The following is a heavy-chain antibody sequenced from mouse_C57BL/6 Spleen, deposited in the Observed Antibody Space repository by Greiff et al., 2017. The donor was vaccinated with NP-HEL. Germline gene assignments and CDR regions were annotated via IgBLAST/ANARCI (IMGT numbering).Heavy chain of an antibody. CDR3: ARLTNYGRSPCFEV. J-gene: IGHJ1*03. Sequence: VQLQQSGAELARPGASVKLSCKASGYTFTSYGISWVKQRTGQGLEWIGEIYPRSGNTYYNEKFKGKATLTADQSSSTAYMALRSLTAEDSAVYVGARLTNYGRSPCFEVGGTGTTVTVSS. CDR1: GYTFTSYG. D-gene: IGHD1-1*01. CDR2: IYPRSGNT. V-gene: IGHV1-81*01.